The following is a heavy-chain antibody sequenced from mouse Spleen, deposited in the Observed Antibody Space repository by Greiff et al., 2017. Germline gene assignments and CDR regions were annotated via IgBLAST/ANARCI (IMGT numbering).Heavy chain of an antibody. CDR3: ARSGPYFDY. V-gene: IGHV1-61*01. J-gene: IGHJ2*01. CDR2: IYPSDSET. Sequence: VQLQQSGAELVKPGASVKLSCTASGFNIKDTYMHWVKQRPGQGLEWIGNIYPSDSETHYNQKFKDKATLTVDKSSSTAYMQLSSLTSEDSAVYYCARSGPYFDYWGQGTTLTVSS. CDR1: GFNIKDTY. D-gene: IGHD3-1*01.